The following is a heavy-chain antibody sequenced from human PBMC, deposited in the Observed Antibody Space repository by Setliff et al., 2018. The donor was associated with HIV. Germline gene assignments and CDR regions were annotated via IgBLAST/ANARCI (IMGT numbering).Heavy chain of an antibody. J-gene: IGHJ4*02. V-gene: IGHV1-3*01. CDR1: GYTFSTNA. D-gene: IGHD6-19*01. Sequence: ASVKVSCKAFGYTFSTNAIHWVRQAPGQRLEWMGYINAGDDNTRYSEKFQGRVTITRDTSANTAYMELSSLRSEDTAVYYCARGSCSGCYLSDYWGVGTLVTVSS. CDR2: INAGDDNT. CDR3: ARGSCSGCYLSDY.